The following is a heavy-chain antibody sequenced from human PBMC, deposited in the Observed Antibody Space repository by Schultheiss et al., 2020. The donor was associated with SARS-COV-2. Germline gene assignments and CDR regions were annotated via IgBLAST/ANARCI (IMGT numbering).Heavy chain of an antibody. D-gene: IGHD1-26*01. CDR3: AKGSESYFDY. V-gene: IGHV3-7*01. J-gene: IGHJ4*02. CDR1: GFTFSSYW. Sequence: GESLKISCAASGFTFSSYWMSWVRQAPGKGLEWVANIKQDGSEKYYADSVKGRFTISRDNSKNTLYLQMNSLRAEDTAVYYCAKGSESYFDYWGQGTLVTVSS. CDR2: IKQDGSEK.